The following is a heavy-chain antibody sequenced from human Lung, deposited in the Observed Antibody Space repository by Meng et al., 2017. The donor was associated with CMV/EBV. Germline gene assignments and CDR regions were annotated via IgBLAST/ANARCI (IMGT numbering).Heavy chain of an antibody. CDR3: ARTNYGDYNWFDP. CDR2: IYYSGST. CDR1: GGSISSGGFY. J-gene: IGHJ5*02. V-gene: IGHV4-31*03. Sequence: QVRLQESGPGLVKPSQTLSRTCTVSGGSISSGGFYWSWIRQHPGKGLEWIGYIYYSGSTYYNPSLRSRVAISIDTSKNQFSLKLTSVTAADTAVYFCARTNYGDYNWFDPWGQGTLVTVSS. D-gene: IGHD4-17*01.